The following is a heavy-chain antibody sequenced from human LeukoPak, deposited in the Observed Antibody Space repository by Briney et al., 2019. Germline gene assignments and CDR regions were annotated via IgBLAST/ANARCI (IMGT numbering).Heavy chain of an antibody. Sequence: ASVKVSCKASGYTFTSYAMSWVRQAPGQGLEWMGGIMPILSTANYAQKFQGRVTITADKSTSTAYMELSSLRSEDTAVYYCASGRTDIVVVPATLRNYYFDYWGQGTLVTVSS. J-gene: IGHJ4*02. D-gene: IGHD2-2*01. CDR2: IMPILSTA. V-gene: IGHV1-69*06. CDR1: GYTFTSYA. CDR3: ASGRTDIVVVPATLRNYYFDY.